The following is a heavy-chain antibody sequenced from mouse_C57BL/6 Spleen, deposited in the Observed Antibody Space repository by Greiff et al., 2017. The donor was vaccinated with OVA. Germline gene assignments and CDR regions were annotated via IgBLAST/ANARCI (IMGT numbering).Heavy chain of an antibody. CDR1: GYTFTNYY. D-gene: IGHD2-5*01. CDR3: ARSNPFAY. CDR2: INPNNGGP. V-gene: IGHV1-26*01. Sequence: EVQLQQSGPELVKPGASVKISCKASGYTFTNYYMNWVKQSHGQSLEWIGDINPNNGGPSYNQKFKGKATLTVDKSSSTAYMELRSLTSEDSAVYYCARSNPFAYWGQGTLVTVSA. J-gene: IGHJ3*01.